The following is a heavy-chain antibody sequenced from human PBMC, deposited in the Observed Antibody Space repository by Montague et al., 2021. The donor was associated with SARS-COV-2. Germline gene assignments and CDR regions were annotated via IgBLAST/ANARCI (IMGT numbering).Heavy chain of an antibody. J-gene: IGHJ4*02. V-gene: IGHV4-39*01. CDR2: IYHNGKT. D-gene: IGHD1-7*01. Sequence: SETLSLTCNVSGDSITNTRYFWGWIRQPPGKALEWVGSIYHNGKTYYNPSLERRALLSIDTSKNQFSLRLSSVIASDTAVYYCAVELNYFFDCWGQGFLVSVSS. CDR3: AVELNYFFDC. CDR1: GDSITNTRYF.